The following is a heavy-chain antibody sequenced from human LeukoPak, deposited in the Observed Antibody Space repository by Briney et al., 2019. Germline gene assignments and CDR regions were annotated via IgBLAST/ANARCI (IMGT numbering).Heavy chain of an antibody. CDR2: VIRDGSFT. CDR3: VRDGDDFNFDY. J-gene: IGHJ4*02. D-gene: IGHD5-24*01. CDR1: RFTFRSYW. V-gene: IGHV3-74*01. Sequence: GGSLRLSCAASRFTFRSYWMHWVRQAPGKGLEWVSRVIRDGSFTNYADSVKGRFTISRDNAKNTLYLQMSSLRAEDTAVYFCVRDGDDFNFDYWGQGSLVTVSS.